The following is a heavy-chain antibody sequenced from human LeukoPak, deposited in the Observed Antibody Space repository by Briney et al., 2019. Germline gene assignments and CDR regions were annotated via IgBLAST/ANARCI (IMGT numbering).Heavy chain of an antibody. CDR2: INSDGSST. D-gene: IGHD3-22*01. J-gene: IGHJ4*02. CDR1: GFTFSSYW. Sequence: GGSLRLSGAASGFTFSSYWMHWVRQAPGKGLVWVSRINSDGSSTSYADSVKGRFTISRDNAKNTLYLQMNSLRAEDTAVYYCARTPEYYYDSSGYYGRWGQGTLVTVSS. V-gene: IGHV3-74*01. CDR3: ARTPEYYYDSSGYYGR.